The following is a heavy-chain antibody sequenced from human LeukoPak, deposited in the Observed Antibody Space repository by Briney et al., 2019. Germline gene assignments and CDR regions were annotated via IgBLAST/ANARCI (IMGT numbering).Heavy chain of an antibody. V-gene: IGHV4-59*01. CDR1: GGSINYYY. D-gene: IGHD1-7*01. J-gene: IGHJ6*02. Sequence: SETLSLTCTVSGGSINYYYWMWIRQPPGKGLEWIGYIYYSGGTHYNPSLKSRVTMLVDTSKNQFSLKLTAVTAADTAVYYCARDNWNYGSSMDVWGQGTTVTVSS. CDR2: IYYSGGT. CDR3: ARDNWNYGSSMDV.